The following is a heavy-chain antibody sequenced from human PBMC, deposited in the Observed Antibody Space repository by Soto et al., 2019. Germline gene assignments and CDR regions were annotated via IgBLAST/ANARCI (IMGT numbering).Heavy chain of an antibody. CDR2: IYHRWST. Sequence: QVQLQESGPGLVRPSGTLSLTCAVSGGSISSSSWWSWVRQPPGKGLDWIGEIYHRWSTNYNPSLKSPVTISVDKSKNRCSPKLNSVTAADTAVYDCARKDYGDYRWFDPWGQGTLVTVSS. D-gene: IGHD4-17*01. CDR1: GGSISSSSW. J-gene: IGHJ5*02. CDR3: ARKDYGDYRWFDP. V-gene: IGHV4-4*02.